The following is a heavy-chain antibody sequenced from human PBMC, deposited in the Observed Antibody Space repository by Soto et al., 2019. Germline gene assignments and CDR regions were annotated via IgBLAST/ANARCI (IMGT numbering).Heavy chain of an antibody. CDR1: GDTFSFYT. Sequence: QVQLVQSGAEVKKPGSSVKVSCKASGDTFSFYTINWVRQAPGLGLEWMGRVNPIVSMSNYAQKFQARVTITADKSTNTAYMQLSILRSDDTAIYYCAASYGSGYRAFDYWGQGDLVNISS. J-gene: IGHJ4*02. CDR3: AASYGSGYRAFDY. CDR2: VNPIVSMS. D-gene: IGHD3-10*01. V-gene: IGHV1-69*02.